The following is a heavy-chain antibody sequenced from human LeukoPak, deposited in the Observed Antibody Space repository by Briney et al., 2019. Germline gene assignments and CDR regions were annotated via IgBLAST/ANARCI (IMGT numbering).Heavy chain of an antibody. J-gene: IGHJ6*03. Sequence: PSETLSLTCTVSGGSITDYHWIWIRQPAGKGLEWIGRLYTSGSTNYNPSLKSRVSMSVDTSKKQFSLRLSSVTAADTAVYYCARSIDSSGYRYYYYMDVWGKGTTVTVSS. D-gene: IGHD3-22*01. CDR1: GGSITDYH. V-gene: IGHV4-4*07. CDR2: LYTSGST. CDR3: ARSIDSSGYRYYYYMDV.